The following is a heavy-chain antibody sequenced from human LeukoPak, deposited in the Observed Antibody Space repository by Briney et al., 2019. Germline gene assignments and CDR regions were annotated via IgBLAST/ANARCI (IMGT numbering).Heavy chain of an antibody. CDR3: AAQPLGYCSSTSCYTGDY. Sequence: SVKVSCKASGGTFISYAISWVRQAPGQGLEWMGGIIPIFGTANYAQKFQRRVTITADESTSTAYMELSSLRSEDTAVYYCAAQPLGYCSSTSCYTGDYWGQGTLVTVSS. CDR1: GGTFISYA. CDR2: IIPIFGTA. J-gene: IGHJ4*02. V-gene: IGHV1-69*13. D-gene: IGHD2-2*02.